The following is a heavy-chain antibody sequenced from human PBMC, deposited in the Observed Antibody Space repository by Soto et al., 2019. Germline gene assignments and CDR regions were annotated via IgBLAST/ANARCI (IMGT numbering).Heavy chain of an antibody. D-gene: IGHD3-22*01. J-gene: IGHJ4*02. Sequence: ESGGGLVKPGGSLRLSCAASGFTFSSYSMNWVRQAPGKGLEWVSSISSSSSYIYYADSVKGRFTISRDNAKNSLYLQMNSLRAEDTAVYYCAREQYYYDSSGYYGIDYWGQGTLVTVSS. V-gene: IGHV3-21*01. CDR1: GFTFSSYS. CDR2: ISSSSSYI. CDR3: AREQYYYDSSGYYGIDY.